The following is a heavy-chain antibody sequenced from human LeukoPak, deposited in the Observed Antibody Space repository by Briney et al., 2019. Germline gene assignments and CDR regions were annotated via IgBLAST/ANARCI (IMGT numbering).Heavy chain of an antibody. J-gene: IGHJ4*02. Sequence: GGSLRLSCAASGFTVSRNYMSWVRQAPGKGLAWLSVIYSGGTTYYADSVKGRFTISRDNSKNTVYLQMNSLRVEDTAVYYCTRGGSVPATRSFDYWGQGTLVTVSS. D-gene: IGHD6-19*01. CDR3: TRGGSVPATRSFDY. CDR1: GFTVSRNY. V-gene: IGHV3-66*01. CDR2: IYSGGTT.